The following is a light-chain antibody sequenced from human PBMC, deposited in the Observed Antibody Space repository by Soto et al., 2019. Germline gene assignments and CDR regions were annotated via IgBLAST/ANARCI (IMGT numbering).Light chain of an antibody. CDR1: SSDVGKYDY. CDR3: NSYVGSSTWV. J-gene: IGLJ3*02. Sequence: QSALTQPPSASGSPGQSVTISCTGTSSDVGKYDYVSWFQHHPGKAPKLIIYEVSKRPSGVPDRFSGSKSGSTASLTVSGLQTEDEADYYCNSYVGSSTWVFGGGTKVTVL. CDR2: EVS. V-gene: IGLV2-8*01.